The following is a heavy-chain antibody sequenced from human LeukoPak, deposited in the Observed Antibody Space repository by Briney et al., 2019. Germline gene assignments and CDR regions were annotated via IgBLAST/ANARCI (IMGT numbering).Heavy chain of an antibody. Sequence: ASVKVSCKASEYTFTGYYMHWVRQAPGQGLEWMGWINPNSGATSYAQKFQGRVTMTREMSITTVYMELSRLRSDDTAVYYCARGPPSSYLSYFDYWGQGTLVTVSS. CDR3: ARGPPSSYLSYFDY. D-gene: IGHD3-16*02. J-gene: IGHJ4*02. V-gene: IGHV1-2*02. CDR2: INPNSGAT. CDR1: EYTFTGYY.